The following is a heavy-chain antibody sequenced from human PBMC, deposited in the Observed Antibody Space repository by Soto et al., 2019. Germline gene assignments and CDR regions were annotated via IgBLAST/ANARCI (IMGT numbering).Heavy chain of an antibody. CDR2: IYPDDSDV. CDR1: GYDFATFW. V-gene: IGHV5-51*01. J-gene: IGHJ5*02. CDR3: ARHRNAGWFDL. Sequence: GESLKISCKASGYDFATFWIVWGRQVPGKGLEWMGVIYPDDSDVTYSPPFQGQAPISADKSTTTAYLNWRDLRASDTAIYYCARHRNAGWFDLWSQGTPVTVS.